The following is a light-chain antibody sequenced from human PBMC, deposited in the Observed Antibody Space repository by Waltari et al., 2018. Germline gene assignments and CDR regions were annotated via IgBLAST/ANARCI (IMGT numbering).Light chain of an antibody. V-gene: IGKV2-30*02. CDR3: MQGTLRPRWT. Sequence: DVVMTQSPLSLPVTLGQTASISCRSTQSLVHSDGNTYLNWFQQRPGQSPRRLIYQVSHRASVVPDRFSGSGAVTDFTLSISRVEAEDVVVYFCMQGTLRPRWTFGQGTKVEIK. CDR2: QVS. J-gene: IGKJ1*01. CDR1: QSLVHSDGNTY.